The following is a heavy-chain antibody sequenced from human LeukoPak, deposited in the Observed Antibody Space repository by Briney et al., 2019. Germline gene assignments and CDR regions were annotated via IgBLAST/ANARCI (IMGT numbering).Heavy chain of an antibody. D-gene: IGHD3-22*01. CDR1: GYTFTGYY. Sequence: ASVKVSCKASGYTFTGYYMHWVRQAPGQGLEWMGIINPRGGSTSYTQKFQGRVTMTRDTSTSTVYMELSSLRSEDTAVYYCARQAPHAYYYDSSGYYYGRPNPEPFDYWGQGTLVTVSS. V-gene: IGHV1-46*01. CDR3: ARQAPHAYYYDSSGYYYGRPNPEPFDY. CDR2: INPRGGST. J-gene: IGHJ4*02.